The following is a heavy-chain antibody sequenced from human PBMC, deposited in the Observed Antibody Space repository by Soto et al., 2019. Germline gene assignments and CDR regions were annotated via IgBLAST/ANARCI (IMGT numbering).Heavy chain of an antibody. Sequence: SETLSLTCTVSGGSISSYYWSWIRQPPGKGLEWIGYIYYSGSTNYNPSLKSRVTISVDTSKNQFSLKLSSVTAADTAVYYCASYSSPGRRAHNWFDPWGQGTLVTVSS. V-gene: IGHV4-59*01. D-gene: IGHD5-18*01. CDR1: GGSISSYY. J-gene: IGHJ5*02. CDR2: IYYSGST. CDR3: ASYSSPGRRAHNWFDP.